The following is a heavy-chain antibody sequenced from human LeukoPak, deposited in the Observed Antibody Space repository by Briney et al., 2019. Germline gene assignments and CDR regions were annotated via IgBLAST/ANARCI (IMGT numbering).Heavy chain of an antibody. CDR1: GFTFSSYW. CDR3: ARDPWGYSGYVNY. CDR2: IKQDGSEK. D-gene: IGHD5-12*01. J-gene: IGHJ4*02. Sequence: GGSLRLSCAASGFTFSSYWMSWVRQAPGKGLEWVANIKQDGSEKYYVDSVKGRFTISRDNAKNSLYLQMNSLRAEDTAVYYCARDPWGYSGYVNYWGQGTLVTVSS. V-gene: IGHV3-7*01.